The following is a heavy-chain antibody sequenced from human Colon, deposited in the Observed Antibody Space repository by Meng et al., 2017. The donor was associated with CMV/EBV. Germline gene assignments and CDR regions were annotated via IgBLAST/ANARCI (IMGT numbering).Heavy chain of an antibody. D-gene: IGHD3-10*01. V-gene: IGHV4-34*01. Sequence: QVPLPQWGAGLLKPSETLSLTCALYGGSFSPYYWSWSRQSPGKGLEWIAEIDHTGSTNYNPSLKSRVTISIDTSNSHFSLNLTSATAADTAVYYCARGGGTPIRGVLPFDFWGQGTLVTVSS. CDR3: ARGGGTPIRGVLPFDF. CDR1: GGSFSPYY. CDR2: IDHTGST. J-gene: IGHJ4*02.